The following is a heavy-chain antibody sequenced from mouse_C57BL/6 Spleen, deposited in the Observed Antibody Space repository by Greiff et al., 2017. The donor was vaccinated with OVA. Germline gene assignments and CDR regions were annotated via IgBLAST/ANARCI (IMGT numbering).Heavy chain of an antibody. V-gene: IGHV1-18*01. D-gene: IGHD2-4*01. J-gene: IGHJ1*03. Sequence: VQLQQSGPELVKPGASVKIPCKASGYTFTDYNMDWVKQSHGKSLEWIGDINPNNGGTIYNQKFKGQATLTVNKSSSNAYMELRSLTSEDTAVYYCARYDYGRYFDVWGTGTTVTVSS. CDR3: ARYDYGRYFDV. CDR1: GYTFTDYN. CDR2: INPNNGGT.